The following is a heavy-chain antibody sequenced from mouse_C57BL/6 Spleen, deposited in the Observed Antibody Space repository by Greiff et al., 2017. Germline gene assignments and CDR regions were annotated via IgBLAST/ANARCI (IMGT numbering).Heavy chain of an antibody. CDR1: GYTFTSYW. J-gene: IGHJ2*01. CDR2: IDPSDSET. Sequence: QVPLQQPGAELVRPGSSVKLSCKASGYTFTSYWMHWVKQRPIQGLEWIGNIDPSDSETHYNQKFKDKATLTVDKSSSTAYMQLSSLTSEYSAVYCWARGGLLYYLDYWGQGTTLTVAS. D-gene: IGHD2-3*01. V-gene: IGHV1-52*01. CDR3: ARGGLLYYLDY.